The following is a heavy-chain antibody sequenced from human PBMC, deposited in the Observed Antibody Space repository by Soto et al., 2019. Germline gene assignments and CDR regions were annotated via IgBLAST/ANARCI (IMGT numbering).Heavy chain of an antibody. CDR3: ARDVIDVAFDH. D-gene: IGHD6-19*01. Sequence: SETLSLTCTVSGDTTTKSYWNLIRQPAGQGLEWMGRIYASGSATYNPSLKGRLTMSLDTSKSQFSLDLSSVTAADTAVYYCARDVIDVAFDHWGQGTMITV. CDR1: GDTTTKSY. CDR2: IYASGSA. J-gene: IGHJ4*02. V-gene: IGHV4-4*07.